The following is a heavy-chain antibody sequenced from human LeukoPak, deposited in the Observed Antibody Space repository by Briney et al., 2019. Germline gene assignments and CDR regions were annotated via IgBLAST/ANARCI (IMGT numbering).Heavy chain of an antibody. D-gene: IGHD6-19*01. CDR2: ISDSGGST. Sequence: GGSLRLSCAASGFSFSGYAMNWVRQAPGKGLEWVSAISDSGGSTYYADSVKGRFTISRDNSKNTLHLQMNSLRAEDTAVYYCAKDLAQWLALDYWGQGTLVTVSS. CDR3: AKDLAQWLALDY. J-gene: IGHJ4*02. CDR1: GFSFSGYA. V-gene: IGHV3-23*01.